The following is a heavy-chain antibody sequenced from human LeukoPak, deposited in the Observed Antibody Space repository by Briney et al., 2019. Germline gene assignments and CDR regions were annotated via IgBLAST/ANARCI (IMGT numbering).Heavy chain of an antibody. D-gene: IGHD5-12*01. CDR3: ARELRDSGYDFDY. CDR1: GFTFSNCV. J-gene: IGHJ4*02. CDR2: MSNDGSEK. V-gene: IGHV3-30*04. Sequence: GGSLRLSCAASGFTFSNCVMHWVRQAPGKGLKWVAAMSNDGSEKYYADSAKGRFTISRDNSKNTLYLQMNSLRPEDTAVYYCARELRDSGYDFDYWGQGTLVTVSS.